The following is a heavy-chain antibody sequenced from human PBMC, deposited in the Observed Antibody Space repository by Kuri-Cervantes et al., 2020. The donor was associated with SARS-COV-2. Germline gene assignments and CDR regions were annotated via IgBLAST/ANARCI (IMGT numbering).Heavy chain of an antibody. J-gene: IGHJ4*02. V-gene: IGHV4-39*01. Sequence: SETLSLTCTVSGGSISSSSYYWGWIRQPPGKGLEWIGSIYYSGSTYYNPSLKSRVTISVDTSKNQFSLKLSSVTAADTAVYYCAGGEYQLLYAYSYGSIDYWGQGILVTVSS. D-gene: IGHD2-2*02. CDR3: AGGEYQLLYAYSYGSIDY. CDR1: GGSISSSSYY. CDR2: IYYSGST.